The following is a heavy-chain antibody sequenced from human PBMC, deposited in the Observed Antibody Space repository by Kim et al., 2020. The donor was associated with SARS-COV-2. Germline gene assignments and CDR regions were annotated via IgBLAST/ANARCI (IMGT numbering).Heavy chain of an antibody. J-gene: IGHJ6*02. CDR2: ISSSSSYI. CDR3: ARGGRHGYGLDV. V-gene: IGHV3-21*01. CDR1: GFTFSGYS. Sequence: GGSLRLSCTASGFTFSGYSMIWVRQAPGKGLEWVSSISSSSSYIYYADSVKGRFTISRDNAKNKNSLYLQIKSLRAEDTAVYYCARGGRHGYGLDVWGQGTTVTVSS. D-gene: IGHD2-15*01.